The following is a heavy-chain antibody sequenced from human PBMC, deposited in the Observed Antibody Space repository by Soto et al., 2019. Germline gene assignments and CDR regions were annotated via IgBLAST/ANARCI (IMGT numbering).Heavy chain of an antibody. D-gene: IGHD5-18*01. CDR1: GGSTSSGGFY. Sequence: TLSLTCTVSGGSTSSGGFYWSWIRQHPGKGLEWIGYIYYSGISYYNPSLKSRVSISLDTSRNQFSMTLNSVTAADTVVYYCARNGYTYGMDVWGQGATVTVSS. CDR3: ARNGYTYGMDV. CDR2: IYYSGIS. J-gene: IGHJ6*02. V-gene: IGHV4-31*03.